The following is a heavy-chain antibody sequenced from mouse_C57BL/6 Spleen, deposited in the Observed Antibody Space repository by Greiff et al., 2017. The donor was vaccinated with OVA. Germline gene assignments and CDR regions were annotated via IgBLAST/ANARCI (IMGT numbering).Heavy chain of an antibody. CDR2: IRNKANGYTT. Sequence: EVKLMESGGGLVQPGGSLSLSCAASGFTFTDYYMSWVRQPPGKALEWLGFIRNKANGYTTEYSASVKGRFTISRDNSQSILYLQMNALRAEDSATYYCARYEDSSGYSAWFAYWGQGTLVTVSA. V-gene: IGHV7-3*01. J-gene: IGHJ3*01. CDR1: GFTFTDYY. CDR3: ARYEDSSGYSAWFAY. D-gene: IGHD3-2*02.